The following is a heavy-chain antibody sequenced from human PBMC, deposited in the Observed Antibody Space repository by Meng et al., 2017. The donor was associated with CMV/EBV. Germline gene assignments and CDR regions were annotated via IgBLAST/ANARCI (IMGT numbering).Heavy chain of an antibody. CDR3: ARQRSSGWLYYYYGMDV. CDR2: INHSGST. D-gene: IGHD6-19*01. V-gene: IGHV4-34*01. Sequence: SETLSLTCAVYDGSFSGYYWSWIRQPPGKGLEWIGEINHSGSTNYNPSLKSRVTISVDTSKNQFSLKLSSVTAADTAVYYCARQRSSGWLYYYYGMDVWGQGTTVTVSS. CDR1: DGSFSGYY. J-gene: IGHJ6*02.